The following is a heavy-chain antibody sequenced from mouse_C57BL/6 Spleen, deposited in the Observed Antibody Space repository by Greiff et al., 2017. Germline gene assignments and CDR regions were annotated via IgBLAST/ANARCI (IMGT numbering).Heavy chain of an antibody. CDR2: IYPGSGNT. CDR3: ARWDYCSSSLYFDG. V-gene: IGHV1-76*01. D-gene: IGHD1-1*01. Sequence: VKLMESGAELVRPGASVKLSCKASGYTFTDYYINWVKQRPGQGLEWIARIYPGSGNTYYNEKFKGKATLTAEKSSSTAYMQLSSLTSEDSAVYFCARWDYCSSSLYFDGWGQGTTLTVSS. CDR1: GYTFTDYY. J-gene: IGHJ2*01.